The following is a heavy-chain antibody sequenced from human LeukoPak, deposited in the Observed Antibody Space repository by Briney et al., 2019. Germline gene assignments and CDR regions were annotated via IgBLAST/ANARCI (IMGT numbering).Heavy chain of an antibody. CDR1: GFTFSSYW. CDR2: IKYDESIT. CDR3: AKSGGGPIDY. V-gene: IGHV3-74*01. J-gene: IGHJ4*02. Sequence: PGGSLRLSCAASGFTFSSYWMHWVRQAPGEGLVWVSRIKYDESITNYADSVKGRFTISRDNSKNTLYLQMNSLRAEDTAVYYCAKSGGGPIDYWGQGTLVTVSS. D-gene: IGHD3-10*01.